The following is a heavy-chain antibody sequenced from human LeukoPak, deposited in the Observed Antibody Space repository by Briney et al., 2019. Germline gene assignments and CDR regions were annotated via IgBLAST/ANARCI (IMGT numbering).Heavy chain of an antibody. CDR1: GGSISSHY. CDR3: ARSRIEASIAARRYYYYYMDV. CDR2: IYYSGST. Sequence: SETLSRTCTVSGGSISSHYWSWIRQRPGKGLEWIGYIYYSGSTNYNPSLKSRVTISVETSKNQFSLMLSSVTAADTAVYYCARSRIEASIAARRYYYYYMDVWGKGTTVTVSS. J-gene: IGHJ6*03. D-gene: IGHD6-6*01. V-gene: IGHV4-59*11.